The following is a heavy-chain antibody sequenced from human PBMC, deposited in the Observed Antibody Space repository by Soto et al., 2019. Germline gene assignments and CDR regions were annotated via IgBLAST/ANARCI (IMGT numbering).Heavy chain of an antibody. J-gene: IGHJ5*02. CDR3: ARESRYNWFDP. CDR1: GGSISIRDYY. CDR2: VYYSGTT. Sequence: QMQLQESGPELVKPSETLSLTCTVSGGSISIRDYYWGWIRPPPGKGLEWIGSVYYSGTTYYKPSLKGRVTISVDTSKNQFSLKVSSVTAADTAVYYCARESRYNWFDPWGQGTLVTVSS. V-gene: IGHV4-39*02.